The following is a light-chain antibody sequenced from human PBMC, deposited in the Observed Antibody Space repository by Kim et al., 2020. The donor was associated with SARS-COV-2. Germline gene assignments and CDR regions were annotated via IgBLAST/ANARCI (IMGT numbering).Light chain of an antibody. Sequence: SPGERATISCRASKSVSSCLAWYHQKPGQAPRLLIYDASNRATGIPARFSGSGSGTDFTITISSLEPEDFAVYYCQQRSNWPLITFGQGTRLEIK. CDR3: QQRSNWPLIT. CDR2: DAS. V-gene: IGKV3-11*01. CDR1: KSVSSC. J-gene: IGKJ5*01.